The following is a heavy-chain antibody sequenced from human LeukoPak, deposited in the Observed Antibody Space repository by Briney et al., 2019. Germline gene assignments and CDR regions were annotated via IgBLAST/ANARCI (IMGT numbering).Heavy chain of an antibody. CDR3: ARVRSDSSGYNFDY. V-gene: IGHV4-34*01. CDR2: INHSGST. CDR1: GGSFSGYY. J-gene: IGHJ4*02. Sequence: SETLSLTCAVYGGSFSGYYWSWIRQPPGKGLEWIGEINHSGSTNYNPSLKSRVTISVDTSKNQFSLKLSSVTAADTAVYYCARVRSDSSGYNFDYWGQGTLVTVSS. D-gene: IGHD3-22*01.